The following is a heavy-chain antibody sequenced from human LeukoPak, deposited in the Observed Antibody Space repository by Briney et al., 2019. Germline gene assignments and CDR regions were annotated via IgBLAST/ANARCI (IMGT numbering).Heavy chain of an antibody. J-gene: IGHJ4*02. CDR1: GYTLTELS. V-gene: IGHV1-24*01. CDR2: FDPEDGET. Sequence: ALVKVSCKVSGYTLTELSMHWVRQAPGKGLEWMGGFDPEDGETIYAQKFQGRVTMTEDTSTDTAYMELSSLRSEDTAVYYCATYSSIASPTSFDYWGQGTLVTVSS. D-gene: IGHD6-13*01. CDR3: ATYSSIASPTSFDY.